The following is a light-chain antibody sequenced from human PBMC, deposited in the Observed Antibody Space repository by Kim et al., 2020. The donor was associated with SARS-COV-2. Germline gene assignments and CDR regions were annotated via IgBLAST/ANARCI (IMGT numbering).Light chain of an antibody. V-gene: IGLV2-14*03. CDR3: SSYTSASPLV. CDR1: SSDIGGPNY. Sequence: SALPQPASVSGSPGQSITVSCTGTSSDIGGPNYASWYQQLPGKAPKLILYDVTNRTSGVSDRFSGSKSGNTASLTISGLQPDDEADYYCSSYTSASPLVFGTGTKVTVL. CDR2: DVT. J-gene: IGLJ1*01.